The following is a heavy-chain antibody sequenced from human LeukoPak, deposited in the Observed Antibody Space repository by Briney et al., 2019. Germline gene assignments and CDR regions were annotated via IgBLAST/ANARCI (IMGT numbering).Heavy chain of an antibody. Sequence: GESLKISCKVSGYRFTTYWIAWVRQMPGKGLEWMGMIYPGDSDTRYSPSFQGQITISVDKSISIAYLQWSSLKASDTAMYYCARLLQGVAGTWGYWGQGTLVTV. CDR3: ARLLQGVAGTWGY. J-gene: IGHJ4*02. V-gene: IGHV5-51*01. CDR2: IYPGDSDT. D-gene: IGHD6-19*01. CDR1: GYRFTTYW.